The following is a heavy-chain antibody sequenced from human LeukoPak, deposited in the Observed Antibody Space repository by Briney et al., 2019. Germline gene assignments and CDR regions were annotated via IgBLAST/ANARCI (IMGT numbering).Heavy chain of an antibody. CDR1: GFTFSSYS. CDR3: ARDTQIRHYYYYMDV. V-gene: IGHV3-48*04. CDR2: ISSSSSTI. Sequence: GGSLRLSCAASGFTFSSYSMNWDRQAPGKGLEWVSYISSSSSTIYYADSVKGRFTISRDNAKNSLYLQMNSLRAEDTAVYYCARDTQIRHYYYYMDVWGKGTTVTVSS. D-gene: IGHD4-17*01. J-gene: IGHJ6*03.